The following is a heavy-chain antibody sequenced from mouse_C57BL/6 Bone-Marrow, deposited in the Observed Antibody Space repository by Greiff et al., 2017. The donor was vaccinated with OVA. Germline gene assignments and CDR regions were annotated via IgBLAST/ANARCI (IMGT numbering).Heavy chain of an antibody. D-gene: IGHD2-13*01. CDR1: GYTFTDYY. Sequence: VQLKQSGPVLVKPGASVKMSCKASGYTFTDYYMNWVKQSHVKSLEWIGVINPYNGGTSYNQKFKGKATLTVDKSSSTAYMELNSLTSEDSAVYYCARYGTTWGQGTSVTVSS. J-gene: IGHJ4*01. V-gene: IGHV1-19*01. CDR2: INPYNGGT. CDR3: ARYGTT.